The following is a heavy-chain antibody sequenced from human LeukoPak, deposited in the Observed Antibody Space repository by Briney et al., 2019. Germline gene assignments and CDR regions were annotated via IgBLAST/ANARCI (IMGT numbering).Heavy chain of an antibody. CDR1: GFTFSSYS. CDR2: ISSSSSSI. D-gene: IGHD5-24*01. CDR3: ARLLNSQVEMATDY. J-gene: IGHJ4*02. Sequence: PGGSLRLSCAASGFTFSSYSMNWVRQAPGKGLEWVSYISSSSSSIYYADSVKGRSTISRDSAKNSLYLQMNSLRAEDTAVYYCARLLNSQVEMATDYWGQGTLVTVSS. V-gene: IGHV3-21*01.